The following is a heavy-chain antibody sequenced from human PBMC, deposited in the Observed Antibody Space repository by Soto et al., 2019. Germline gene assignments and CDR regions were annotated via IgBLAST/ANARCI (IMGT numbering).Heavy chain of an antibody. CDR2: ISGSGSTI. J-gene: IGHJ1*01. Sequence: PGGSLRLSCEATGFPFSSHEMNWIRQTPGKRLEWIAKISGSGSTINYADSVKGRFTISRDNVQRTLHLQMDSLRVEDTGVYYCERGAVYWGRGNLVAVSS. V-gene: IGHV3-48*03. CDR3: ERGAVY. D-gene: IGHD1-20*01. CDR1: GFPFSSHE.